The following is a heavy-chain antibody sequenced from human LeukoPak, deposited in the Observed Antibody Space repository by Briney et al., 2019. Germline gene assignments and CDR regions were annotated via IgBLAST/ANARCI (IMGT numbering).Heavy chain of an antibody. CDR3: ARAGRGSGSFGSLDY. D-gene: IGHD1-26*01. V-gene: IGHV4-59*08. CDR2: IYYSGST. CDR1: GGSISSYY. Sequence: SQTLSLTCTVPGGSISSYYWSWIRQPPGKGLEWIGYIYYSGSTNYNPSLKSRVTISVDTSKNQFSLKLSSVTAADTAVYYCARAGRGSGSFGSLDYWGQGTLVTVSS. J-gene: IGHJ4*02.